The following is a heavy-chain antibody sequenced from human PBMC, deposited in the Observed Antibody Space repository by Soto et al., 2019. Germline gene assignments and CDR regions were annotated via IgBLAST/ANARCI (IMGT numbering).Heavy chain of an antibody. V-gene: IGHV3-23*01. CDR3: ARDRGGDLDS. CDR1: GFTFNTFA. CDR2: LSGSGSLS. Sequence: GGSLRLSCVVSGFTFNTFAMTWVRQAPGKGLEWVSALSGSGSLSYYADSVKGRFTISRDNSKNTLYLQMNNLRVDETAVYFCARDRGGDLDSWGQGTLVTVSS. D-gene: IGHD2-15*01. J-gene: IGHJ4*02.